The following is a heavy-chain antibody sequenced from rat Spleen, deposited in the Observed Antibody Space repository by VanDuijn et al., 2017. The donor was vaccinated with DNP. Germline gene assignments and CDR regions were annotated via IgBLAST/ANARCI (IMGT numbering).Heavy chain of an antibody. CDR2: ISYDGSTT. V-gene: IGHV5-7*01. Sequence: EVQLVESGGDLVQPGRSLKLSCAASGFTFSDYNMAWVRQAPKKGLEWVATISYDGSTTYYQDSVKGRFAISRENAKNTLYLRMNSLRSEDTATYYCTRVGDYHDGGDGDVLDVWGQGTSVTVSS. CDR1: GFTFSDYN. CDR3: TRVGDYHDGGDGDVLDV. J-gene: IGHJ4*01. D-gene: IGHD1-12*02.